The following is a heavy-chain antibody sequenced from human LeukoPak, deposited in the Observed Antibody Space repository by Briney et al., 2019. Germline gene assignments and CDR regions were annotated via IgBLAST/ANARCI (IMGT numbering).Heavy chain of an antibody. CDR3: AKESITMVRGDFDY. V-gene: IGHV1-69*13. CDR2: IIPIFGTA. CDR1: GGTFSSYA. J-gene: IGHJ4*02. D-gene: IGHD3-10*01. Sequence: GASVKVSCTASGGTFSSYAISWVRQAPGQGLEWMGVIIPIFGTANYAQKFQGRVTITADESTSTAYMELSSLRSEDTAVYYCAKESITMVRGDFDYWGQGTLVTVSS.